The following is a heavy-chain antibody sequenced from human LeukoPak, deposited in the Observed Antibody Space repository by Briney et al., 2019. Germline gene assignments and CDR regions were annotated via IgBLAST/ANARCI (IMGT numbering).Heavy chain of an antibody. CDR1: GGSISSYY. CDR2: IYYIGST. CDR3: ASGNKYFDY. J-gene: IGHJ4*02. V-gene: IGHV4-59*08. Sequence: SETLSLTCTLSGGSISSYYWSWIRQPPGKELEWIGHIYYIGSTNYNPSLKSRVTISVDTSRNQFSLKLSSVTAADTAVYYCASGNKYFDYWGLGTLVTVSS. D-gene: IGHD1/OR15-1a*01.